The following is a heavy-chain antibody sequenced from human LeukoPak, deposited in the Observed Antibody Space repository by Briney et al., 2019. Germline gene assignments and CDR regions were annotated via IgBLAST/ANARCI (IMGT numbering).Heavy chain of an antibody. D-gene: IGHD2-8*01. J-gene: IGHJ4*02. CDR2: ISYDGRQK. CDR3: TRVYLERLTAGYFDH. CDR1: GFTFSTYA. V-gene: IGHV3-30*14. Sequence: GRSQTLSCAASGFTFSTYAMHWVRQAPGKGLEWVAVISYDGRQKYYADSVKGRFTISRDNSKNTLFLQMNSLRDEDTAVYYCTRVYLERLTAGYFDHWGQGTLVTVS.